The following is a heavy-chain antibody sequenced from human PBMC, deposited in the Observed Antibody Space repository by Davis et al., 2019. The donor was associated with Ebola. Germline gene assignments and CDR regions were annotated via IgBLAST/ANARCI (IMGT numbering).Heavy chain of an antibody. J-gene: IGHJ4*02. Sequence: GESLKISCAASGFTFSSYAMSWVRQAPGKGLEWVSAISGSGGSTYYADSVKGRFTISRDNSKNTLYLQMNSLRAEDTAVYYCAKKTSLQSFDYWGQGTLVTVSS. CDR1: GFTFSSYA. V-gene: IGHV3-23*01. CDR3: AKKTSLQSFDY. CDR2: ISGSGGST.